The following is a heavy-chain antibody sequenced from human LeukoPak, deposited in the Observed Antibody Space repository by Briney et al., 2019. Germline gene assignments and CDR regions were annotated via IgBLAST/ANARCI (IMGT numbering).Heavy chain of an antibody. CDR3: ARTDYDSSGYYSY. Sequence: PSATLSLTCAVYGGSFSGYYWSWIRQPPGKGLEWIGEINHSGSTNYNPSLKSRVPISVDTSKNQFSLKLSSVTAADTAVYYCARTDYDSSGYYSYWGQGTLVTVSS. D-gene: IGHD3-22*01. J-gene: IGHJ4*02. CDR2: INHSGST. V-gene: IGHV4-34*01. CDR1: GGSFSGYY.